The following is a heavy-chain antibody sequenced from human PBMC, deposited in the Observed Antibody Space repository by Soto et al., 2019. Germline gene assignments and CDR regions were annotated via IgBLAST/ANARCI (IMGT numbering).Heavy chain of an antibody. Sequence: PSETLSLTCTVSGDSISSYYWGWIRQPPGKGLEWIASIYQSGRTYYNPSFKSRVSISVDPSKNQFSLILNSVTAADTAVYYCARQENSWGQGTLVTVSS. D-gene: IGHD1-7*01. J-gene: IGHJ1*01. CDR2: IYQSGRT. CDR3: ARQENS. CDR1: GDSISSYY. V-gene: IGHV4-39*01.